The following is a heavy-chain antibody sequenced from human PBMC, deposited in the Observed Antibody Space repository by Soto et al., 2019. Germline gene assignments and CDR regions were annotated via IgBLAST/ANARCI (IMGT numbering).Heavy chain of an antibody. CDR1: GFTFSSYG. Sequence: GGSLRLSCAASGFTFSSYGMHWVRQAPGKGLEWVAVISYDGSNKYYADSVKGRFTISRDNSKNTLYLQMNSLRAEDTAVYYCAKVPQWLVLKYYFDYWGQGTLVTVSS. J-gene: IGHJ4*02. CDR3: AKVPQWLVLKYYFDY. D-gene: IGHD6-19*01. CDR2: ISYDGSNK. V-gene: IGHV3-30*18.